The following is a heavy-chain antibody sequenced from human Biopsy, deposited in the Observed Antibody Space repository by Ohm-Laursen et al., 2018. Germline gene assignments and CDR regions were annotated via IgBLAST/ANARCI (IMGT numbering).Heavy chain of an antibody. CDR1: GFTFNRSA. V-gene: IGHV1-58*02. CDR2: IVVGGGNT. D-gene: IGHD2-21*02. Sequence: SVKVSCKASGFTFNRSAMQWVRQARGQRLEWIGWIVVGGGNTNYAQKFQERVTITRDMSTSTAYMGLSSLRSEDTAVYYCASRPNCSGDCSSGFDYWGQGTLVTVSS. CDR3: ASRPNCSGDCSSGFDY. J-gene: IGHJ4*02.